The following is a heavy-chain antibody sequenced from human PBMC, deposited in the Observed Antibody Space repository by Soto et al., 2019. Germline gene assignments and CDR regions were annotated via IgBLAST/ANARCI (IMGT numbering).Heavy chain of an antibody. CDR3: ATGAGGPYYYYYYGMDV. Sequence: SETLSLTCAVSGGSISSGGYYWSWIRQHPGKGLEWIGYIYYSGSTYYNPSLKSRVTISVDTSKNQFSLKLSSVTAADTAVYYCATGAGGPYYYYYYGMDVWGQGTTVTVSS. V-gene: IGHV4-31*11. CDR1: GGSISSGGYY. D-gene: IGHD2-15*01. CDR2: IYYSGST. J-gene: IGHJ6*02.